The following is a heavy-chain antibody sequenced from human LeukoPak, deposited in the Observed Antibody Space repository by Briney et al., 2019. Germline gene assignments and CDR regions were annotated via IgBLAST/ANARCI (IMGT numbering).Heavy chain of an antibody. CDR2: IYPGDSDT. V-gene: IGHV5-51*01. CDR3: ARQTFLSMPRTNWFDP. D-gene: IGHD2/OR15-2a*01. Sequence: GESLKISCKGSGYSFTSYWIGWVRQMPGKGLEWMGIIYPGDSDTRYSPSFQGQVTISADKSISTAYLQWSSLKASDTAMYYCARQTFLSMPRTNWFDPWGQGTLVTVSS. J-gene: IGHJ5*02. CDR1: GYSFTSYW.